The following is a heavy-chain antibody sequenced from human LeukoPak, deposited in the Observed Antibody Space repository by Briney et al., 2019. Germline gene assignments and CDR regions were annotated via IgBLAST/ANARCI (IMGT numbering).Heavy chain of an antibody. Sequence: ASVKVSCKASGYTFTGYYMHWVRQAPGQELEWMGWINPNSGGTNYAQKFQGRVTLTRDTSISTAYMELSRLRSDDTAVYYCARSLRSYYYGSGSYYNGYYYYMDVWGKGTTVTISS. CDR2: INPNSGGT. CDR1: GYTFTGYY. V-gene: IGHV1-2*02. D-gene: IGHD3-10*01. J-gene: IGHJ6*03. CDR3: ARSLRSYYYGSGSYYNGYYYYMDV.